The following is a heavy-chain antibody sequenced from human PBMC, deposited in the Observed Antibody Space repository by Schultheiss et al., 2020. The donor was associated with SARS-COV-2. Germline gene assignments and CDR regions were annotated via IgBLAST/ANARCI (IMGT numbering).Heavy chain of an antibody. CDR1: GFTFSSYA. V-gene: IGHV3-30-3*01. Sequence: GGSLRLSCAASGFTFSSYAMHWVRQAPGKGLEWVAVISYDGSNKYYADSVKGRFTISRDNSKNTLYLQMNSLRAEDTAVYYCARDREWELLGGYYYYYGMDVWGQGTTVTVSS. D-gene: IGHD1-26*01. CDR2: ISYDGSNK. J-gene: IGHJ6*02. CDR3: ARDREWELLGGYYYYYGMDV.